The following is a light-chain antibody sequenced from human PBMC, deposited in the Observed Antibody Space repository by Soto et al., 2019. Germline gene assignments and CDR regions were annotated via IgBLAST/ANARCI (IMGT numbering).Light chain of an antibody. Sequence: DIQMTQSPSSLSASVGDRVTITCQASQDISNYLNWYQQKPGKAPKLLIYKASTLESGVPSNFSGSGSGTEFTLTISSLQPEDFATYYCQQYNSYPWTFGQGAKVDI. CDR3: QQYNSYPWT. V-gene: IGKV1-5*03. CDR1: QDISNY. J-gene: IGKJ1*01. CDR2: KAS.